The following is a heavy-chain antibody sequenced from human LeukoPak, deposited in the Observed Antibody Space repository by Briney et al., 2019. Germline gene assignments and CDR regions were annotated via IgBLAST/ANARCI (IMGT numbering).Heavy chain of an antibody. CDR1: GGSLSSISYY. CDR2: IYHSGST. V-gene: IGHV4-39*01. D-gene: IGHD4-17*01. CDR3: AVIGDYGDFRIDY. Sequence: SETLSLTCTVSGGSLSSISYYWGWIRQPPGKGLEWIGSIYHSGSTYYNPTLKSRVTISVDTSKNQFSLKLSSVTAADTAVYYCAVIGDYGDFRIDYRGQGTLVTVSS. J-gene: IGHJ4*02.